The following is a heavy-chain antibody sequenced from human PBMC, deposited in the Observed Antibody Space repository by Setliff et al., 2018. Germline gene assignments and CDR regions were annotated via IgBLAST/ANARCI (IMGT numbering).Heavy chain of an antibody. Sequence: SETLSLTCTVSGGSISSSRYYWGWIRQPPGKGLEWIGSIYYSGSTYYNPSLKSRVTISVDTSKNQFSLKLSSVTAADTAVYYCARAKGYCSSTSCRIYYFDYWGQGTLVTVSS. J-gene: IGHJ4*02. V-gene: IGHV4-39*07. CDR3: ARAKGYCSSTSCRIYYFDY. CDR1: GGSISSSRYY. D-gene: IGHD2-2*01. CDR2: IYYSGST.